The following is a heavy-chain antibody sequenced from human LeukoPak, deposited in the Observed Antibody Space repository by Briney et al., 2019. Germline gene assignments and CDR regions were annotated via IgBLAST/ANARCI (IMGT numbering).Heavy chain of an antibody. CDR3: AEEDFRDHTTGFDS. D-gene: IGHD1-1*01. J-gene: IGHJ5*01. CDR2: ISGSGGT. V-gene: IGHV3-23*01. Sequence: PGGSLRLSCAASGFTFSSYAMSWVRQAPGKGLEWVSAISGSGGTYYIASVKGRFIVSRDNSRNTLYLQLNSLRAEDTAIYYCAEEDFRDHTTGFDSWGQGTLVTVSS. CDR1: GFTFSSYA.